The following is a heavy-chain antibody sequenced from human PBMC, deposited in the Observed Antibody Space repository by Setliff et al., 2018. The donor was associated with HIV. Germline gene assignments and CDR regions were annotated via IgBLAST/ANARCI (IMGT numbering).Heavy chain of an antibody. CDR3: ARAQFNTSPWVNS. CDR1: GYTFTSYT. CDR2: INPSDGST. J-gene: IGHJ5*02. V-gene: IGHV1-46*03. D-gene: IGHD2-2*02. Sequence: ASVKVSCKPSGYTFTSYTTHWVRQAPGQGLEWMGLINPSDGSTSYAPKFQDRVTMTRDTSTTTVYMELSSLRSDDTAVYYCARAQFNTSPWVNSWGQGTRVTVSS.